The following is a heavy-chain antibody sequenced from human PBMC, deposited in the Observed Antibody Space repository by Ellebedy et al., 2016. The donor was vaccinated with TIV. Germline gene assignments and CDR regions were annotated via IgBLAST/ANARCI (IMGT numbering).Heavy chain of an antibody. V-gene: IGHV1-46*01. Sequence: AASVKVSCKASGYTFTSYYMTWVRQAPGQGLDWMGIINPRGGYTSYAQKFQGRVTMTRDTSTSTVYMELSSLSPEDTAVYYCARDMDAFMASYYYYGLDVWGQGTTVTVSS. CDR3: ARDMDAFMASYYYYGLDV. J-gene: IGHJ6*02. CDR1: GYTFTSYY. D-gene: IGHD3-3*02. CDR2: INPRGGYT.